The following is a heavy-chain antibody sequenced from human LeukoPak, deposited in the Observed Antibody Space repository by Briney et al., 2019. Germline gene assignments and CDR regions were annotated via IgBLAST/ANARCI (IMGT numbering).Heavy chain of an antibody. J-gene: IGHJ3*02. V-gene: IGHV1-2*02. CDR1: GYTFTGYY. D-gene: IGHD2-2*01. CDR3: AREGCGSTSCNDALYI. CDR2: IDPNSAGT. Sequence: KPGASVKVSCKASGYTFTGYYMTGVRKAPGQGREWMRWIDPNSAGTNYAKKFQSRVTMTRDTSISTAYMELSRLRSDGTAVYYWAREGCGSTSCNDALYIWGQGTMVTASS.